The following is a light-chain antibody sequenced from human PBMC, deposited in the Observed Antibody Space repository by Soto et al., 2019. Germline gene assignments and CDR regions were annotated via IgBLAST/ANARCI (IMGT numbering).Light chain of an antibody. J-gene: IGKJ2*01. V-gene: IGKV3-20*01. Sequence: EIVLTQSPGTLSLSPGERATLSCRASQSLSSSYLAWYQQKPGQAPRLLIYGASSRATGIPDRFSGSGSGTDFTLTISRLEPEDFAVYYCQQYGSSRYTFGPGTKLEIK. CDR1: QSLSSSY. CDR2: GAS. CDR3: QQYGSSRYT.